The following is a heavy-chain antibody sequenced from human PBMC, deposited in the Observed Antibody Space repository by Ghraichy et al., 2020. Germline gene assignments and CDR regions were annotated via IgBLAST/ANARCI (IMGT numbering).Heavy chain of an antibody. V-gene: IGHV1-3*01. CDR2: INAGNGNT. CDR3: ARDFGNIVATIGYYYYYYGMDV. CDR1: GYTFTSYA. Sequence: ASAKVSCKASGYTFTSYAMHWVRQAPGQRLEWMGWINAGNGNTKYSQKFQGRVTITRDTSASTAYMELSSLRSEDTAVYYCARDFGNIVATIGYYYYYYGMDVWGQGTTVTVSS. D-gene: IGHD5-12*01. J-gene: IGHJ6*02.